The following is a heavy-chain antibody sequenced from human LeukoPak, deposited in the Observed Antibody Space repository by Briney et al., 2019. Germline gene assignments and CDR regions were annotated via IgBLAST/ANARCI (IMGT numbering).Heavy chain of an antibody. CDR1: GGSISSYY. J-gene: IGHJ4*02. Sequence: SETLSLTCTVSGGSISSYYWSWIRQPAGKGLEWIGRIYNSGSTNYNTNYNPSLTSRVTMSVDTSKNQFSLKLNSVSAADTAAYFCARAIWYGSGTTAFDYWGQGTLVTVSP. V-gene: IGHV4-4*07. CDR2: IYNSGST. CDR3: ARAIWYGSGTTAFDY. D-gene: IGHD3-10*01.